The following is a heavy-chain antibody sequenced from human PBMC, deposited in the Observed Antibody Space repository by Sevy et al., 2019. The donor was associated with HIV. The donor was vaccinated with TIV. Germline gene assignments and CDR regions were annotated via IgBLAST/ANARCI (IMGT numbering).Heavy chain of an antibody. V-gene: IGHV1-2*02. Sequence: ASVKVSCKASGYTFNGYYMHWVRQAPGQGLEWMGWINPNSGGTNYAQKFQGRVTMTRDTSISTAYMELSRLRSDDTAVYYCARVVDTEYYFDYWGQGTLVTVSS. D-gene: IGHD5-18*01. CDR2: INPNSGGT. J-gene: IGHJ4*02. CDR3: ARVVDTEYYFDY. CDR1: GYTFNGYY.